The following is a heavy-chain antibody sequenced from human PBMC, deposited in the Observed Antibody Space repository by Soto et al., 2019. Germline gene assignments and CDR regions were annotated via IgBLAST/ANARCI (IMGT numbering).Heavy chain of an antibody. CDR2: ISWDGGST. D-gene: IGHD2-15*01. Sequence: GGSLRLSCAASGFTFDDYTMHWVRQAPGKGLEWVSLISWDGGSTYYADSVKGRFTISRDNSKNSLYLQMNSLRTEDTALYYCAKDIYCSGGSCYPGGYYYYYGMDVWGQGTTVTVSS. V-gene: IGHV3-43*01. CDR1: GFTFDDYT. J-gene: IGHJ6*02. CDR3: AKDIYCSGGSCYPGGYYYYYGMDV.